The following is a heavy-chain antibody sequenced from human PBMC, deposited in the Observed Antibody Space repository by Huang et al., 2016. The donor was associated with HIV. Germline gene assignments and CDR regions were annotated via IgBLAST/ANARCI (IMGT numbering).Heavy chain of an antibody. V-gene: IGHV4-59*11. CDR2: IDYSGST. D-gene: IGHD3-3*01. CDR3: ARDHNEFWRGYRRMYFFDH. J-gene: IGHJ4*02. Sequence: QVQLQESGPGLVKPSETLSLTCTVSGGSISTHYWSWIRQPPGKGLEWIGSIDYSGSTNDSPSLKSRVTILLDTSKNQCSLRVNSVTAADTAMYYCARDHNEFWRGYRRMYFFDHWGQGTLVTVSS. CDR1: GGSISTHY.